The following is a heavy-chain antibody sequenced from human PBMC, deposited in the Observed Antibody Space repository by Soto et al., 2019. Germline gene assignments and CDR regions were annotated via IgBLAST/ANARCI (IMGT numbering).Heavy chain of an antibody. CDR2: MNPNRGKT. V-gene: IGHV1-8*01. Sequence: ASVKVSCKASGYTFTSYDINWVRQATGQGLEWMGWMNPNRGKTGYAQKFQGRVTMTRNTSISTAYMELSSLRSEDTAVYYCARPSLGYCSSTSCYAFDIWGQGTMVTVSS. CDR1: GYTFTSYD. J-gene: IGHJ3*02. CDR3: ARPSLGYCSSTSCYAFDI. D-gene: IGHD2-2*01.